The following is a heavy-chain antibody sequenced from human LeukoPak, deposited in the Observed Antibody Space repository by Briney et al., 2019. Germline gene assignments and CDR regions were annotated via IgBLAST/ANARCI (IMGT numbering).Heavy chain of an antibody. D-gene: IGHD3-9*01. CDR2: IYSGGST. CDR3: AREPLRDDWLSRFDY. CDR1: GFTFSSYS. Sequence: GGSLRLSCAASGFTFSSYSMNWVRQAPGKGLEWVSVIYSGGSTYYADSVKGRFTISRDNSKNTLYLQMNSLRAEDTAVYYCAREPLRDDWLSRFDYWGQGTLVTVSS. V-gene: IGHV3-53*01. J-gene: IGHJ4*02.